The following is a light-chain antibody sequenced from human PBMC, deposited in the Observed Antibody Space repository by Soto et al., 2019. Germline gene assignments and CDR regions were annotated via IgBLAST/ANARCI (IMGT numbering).Light chain of an antibody. CDR2: DVN. CDR3: SSYTSRSNVI. J-gene: IGLJ2*01. V-gene: IGLV2-14*03. CDR1: SSDVGGYDY. Sequence: QSVLTKPASVSGSPGQSITISCTGTSSDVGGYDYVSWYQQHPGKAPKLMIYDVNIRPSGVSIRFSGSKSGNTASLTISGLQAEDEADYYCSSYTSRSNVIFGGGTKVTVL.